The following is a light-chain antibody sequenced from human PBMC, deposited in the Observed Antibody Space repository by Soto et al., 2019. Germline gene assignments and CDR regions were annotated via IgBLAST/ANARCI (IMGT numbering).Light chain of an antibody. CDR3: QHYNGYPYT. Sequence: DIQMTQSPSTLSASVGDRVTITCRASQSIDNWLAWYQEKPGKAPKLLIHRASSLESGVPSRFSGSGSGTDFTLTIGSLQPDDFATYYCQHYNGYPYTFGQGTRLEIK. J-gene: IGKJ5*01. V-gene: IGKV1-5*03. CDR2: RAS. CDR1: QSIDNW.